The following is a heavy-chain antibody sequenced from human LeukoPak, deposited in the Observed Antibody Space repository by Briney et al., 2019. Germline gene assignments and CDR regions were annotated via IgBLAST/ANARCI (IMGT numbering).Heavy chain of an antibody. CDR3: ARGDVVRGVVSYVVMDV. Sequence: ASVKVSCKASGYTFTGYYMHWVRQAPGQGLEWMGWINPNSGGTNYAQKFQGWVTMTRDTSISTAYMELSRLRSDDTAVYYCARGDVVRGVVSYVVMDVWGQGTTVTVSS. CDR1: GYTFTGYY. CDR2: INPNSGGT. J-gene: IGHJ6*02. D-gene: IGHD3-10*01. V-gene: IGHV1-2*04.